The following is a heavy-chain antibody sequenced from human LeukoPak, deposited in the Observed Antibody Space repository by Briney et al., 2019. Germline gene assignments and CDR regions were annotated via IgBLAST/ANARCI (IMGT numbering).Heavy chain of an antibody. CDR2: INSGGSGT. Sequence: PGGSLRLSCAASGFAFSSNWMHWVRQTPGKGLVWVSRINSGGSGTSYADSVEGRFTISRDNAKNSLYLQMNSLRAEDTAVYYCARGRYSYGNNWFDPWGQGTLVTVSS. CDR3: ARGRYSYGNNWFDP. D-gene: IGHD5-18*01. CDR1: GFAFSSNW. V-gene: IGHV3-74*01. J-gene: IGHJ5*02.